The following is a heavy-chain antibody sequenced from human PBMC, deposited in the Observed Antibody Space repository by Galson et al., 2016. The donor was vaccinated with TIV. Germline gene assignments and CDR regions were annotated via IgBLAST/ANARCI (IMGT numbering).Heavy chain of an antibody. CDR2: ISAYNGHT. V-gene: IGHV1-18*01. CDR3: GRVGPFQFDSSGFTAN. D-gene: IGHD3-22*01. CDR1: GDTFSNYV. J-gene: IGHJ4*02. Sequence: SVKVSCKASGDTFSNYVFNWVRQAPGQGLEWVGWISAYNGHTNYAQKFQGRVTMTTDKSTGTAYLELRSLGSDDTAVYFCGRVGPFQFDSSGFTANWGQGTLVTVSA.